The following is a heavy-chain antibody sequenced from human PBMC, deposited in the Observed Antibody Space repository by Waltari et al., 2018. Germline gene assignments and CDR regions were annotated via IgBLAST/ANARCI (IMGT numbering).Heavy chain of an antibody. V-gene: IGHV3-21*01. CDR1: GFTLRSNS. D-gene: IGHD6-13*01. Sequence: EVQLVESGGGLVKPGGSLRLSCAASGFTLRSNSMNWVRQAPGKGLEWVSSLSSSSSYIYYADSVKGRFTISRDNAKNSLYLQMNSLRAEDTAVYYCARYSSSWYYFDYWGQGTLVTVSS. CDR2: LSSSSSYI. J-gene: IGHJ4*02. CDR3: ARYSSSWYYFDY.